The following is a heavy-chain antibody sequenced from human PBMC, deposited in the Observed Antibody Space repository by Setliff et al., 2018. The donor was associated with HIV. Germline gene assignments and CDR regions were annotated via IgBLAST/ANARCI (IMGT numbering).Heavy chain of an antibody. CDR2: IYHSGST. J-gene: IGHJ6*02. V-gene: IGHV4-38-2*02. D-gene: IGHD2-21*02. CDR1: GYSISSGYY. CDR3: ARAMRGVVVTNMYYYYGMDV. Sequence: SETLSLTCTVSGYSISSGYYWGWIRQPLGKGLEWIGSIYHSGSTYYNPSLKSRVTISVDTSKNQFSLKLSSVTAPDTAVYYCARAMRGVVVTNMYYYYGMDVWGQGTTVTVSS.